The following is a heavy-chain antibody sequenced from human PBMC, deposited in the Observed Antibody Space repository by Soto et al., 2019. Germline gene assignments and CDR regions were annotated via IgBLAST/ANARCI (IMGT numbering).Heavy chain of an antibody. CDR2: IIPIFGAA. V-gene: IGHV1-69*05. D-gene: IGHD5-18*01. CDR1: GGTFSSYA. CDR3: AAQGLPNYSYYGMDV. J-gene: IGHJ6*02. Sequence: QVQLVQSGAEVKKPGSSVKVSCKASGGTFSSYAISWVRQAPGQGLEWMGGIIPIFGAANYAQKFQGRVTXTXXXSXXTACMELSSLRSEDTAVYYCAAQGLPNYSYYGMDVWGQGTTVTVSS.